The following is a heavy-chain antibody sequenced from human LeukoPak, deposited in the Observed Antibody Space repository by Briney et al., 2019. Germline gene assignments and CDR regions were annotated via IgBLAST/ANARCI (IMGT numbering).Heavy chain of an antibody. J-gene: IGHJ5*01. CDR3: ARSTRITVFGMPPPDS. D-gene: IGHD3-3*01. Sequence: GGSLRLSCAASGFTFSNAWMSWVRQAPGKGLEWVAVISYDGGIIHYADSVKGRFTISRDNSKNTLYLQMNSLRPEDTALYYCARSTRITVFGMPPPDSWGQGTLVTVSS. CDR2: ISYDGGII. CDR1: GFTFSNAW. V-gene: IGHV3-30*03.